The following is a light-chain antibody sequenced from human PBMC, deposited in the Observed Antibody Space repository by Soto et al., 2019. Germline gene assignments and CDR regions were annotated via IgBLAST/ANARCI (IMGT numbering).Light chain of an antibody. CDR1: QSISSW. CDR2: DAS. V-gene: IGKV1-5*01. CDR3: QQYNPYTWT. Sequence: MTQSPATLSASVGDRVTITCRASQSISSWLAWYQQKPGKAPKLLIYDASSLESGVPSRFSGSGSGTEFTLTISSLQPDDFATYYCQQYNPYTWTFGHGTRLEIK. J-gene: IGKJ5*01.